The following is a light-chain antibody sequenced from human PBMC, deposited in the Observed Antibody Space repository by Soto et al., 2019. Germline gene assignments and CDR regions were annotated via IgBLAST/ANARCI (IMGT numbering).Light chain of an antibody. V-gene: IGKV1-5*01. Sequence: DRRMTQSPSTLSASLRDTFTITCRASQSVNRWLAWYQQKPGKAPKLLILDASSLASGVPSRFSGSGSGTHFNLTISSLQTDDFATYYCQQYNTYPLTFGGGTKVAIK. J-gene: IGKJ4*01. CDR2: DAS. CDR3: QQYNTYPLT. CDR1: QSVNRW.